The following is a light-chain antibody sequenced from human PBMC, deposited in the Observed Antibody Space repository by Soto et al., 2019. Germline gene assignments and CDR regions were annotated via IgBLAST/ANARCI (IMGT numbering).Light chain of an antibody. Sequence: TPSQATLCASVGDRVTLTCLASQSISSWLAWYQQKPGKAPKLLIYDASSLESGVPSRFSGSGSGTEFTLTISSLQPDDFATYYCQQYNSYSITFGQGTRLEIK. CDR1: QSISSW. CDR3: QQYNSYSIT. V-gene: IGKV1-5*01. CDR2: DAS. J-gene: IGKJ5*01.